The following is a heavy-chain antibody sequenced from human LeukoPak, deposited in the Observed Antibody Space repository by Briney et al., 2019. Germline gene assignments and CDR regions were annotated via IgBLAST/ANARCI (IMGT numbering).Heavy chain of an antibody. V-gene: IGHV1-2*02. CDR3: AREFGEGLQEGFDP. CDR2: INPNSGGT. D-gene: IGHD3-10*01. Sequence: ASVKVSCKASGYTFTGYYMHWVRQAPGQGLEWMGWINPNSGGTNYAQKFQGRVTMTRDTSISTAYMELSRLRSDDTAVYYCAREFGEGLQEGFDPWGQGTLVTVSS. CDR1: GYTFTGYY. J-gene: IGHJ5*02.